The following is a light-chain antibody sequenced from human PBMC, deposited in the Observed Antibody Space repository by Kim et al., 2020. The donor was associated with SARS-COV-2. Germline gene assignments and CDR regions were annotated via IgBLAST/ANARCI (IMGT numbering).Light chain of an antibody. Sequence: QSITIPCTGPRKDVGGYNHVSCYQQHPGKAPKLMIYDVSNRPSGVSNRFSGSKSGNTASLTISGLQAEDEADYYCSSYTSSSTPYVFGTGTKVTVL. CDR2: DVS. CDR3: SSYTSSSTPYV. CDR1: RKDVGGYNH. J-gene: IGLJ1*01. V-gene: IGLV2-14*03.